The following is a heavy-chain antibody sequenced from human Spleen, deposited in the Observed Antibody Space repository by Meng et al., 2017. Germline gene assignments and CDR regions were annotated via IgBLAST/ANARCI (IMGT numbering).Heavy chain of an antibody. CDR2: VNPNSGNT. V-gene: IGHV1-8*01. CDR3: AKVQPYGVPYYYYYGMVV. CDR1: GYIFTSYD. D-gene: IGHD5/OR15-5a*01. Sequence: ASAKVSCKASGYIFTSYDINWVRQATGQGLEWMGWVNPNSGNTGYAQKFQGRVTMTRNTSISTAYIELSSLRSEDTAVYYCAKVQPYGVPYYYYYGMVVWGQGTPVTVSS. J-gene: IGHJ6*02.